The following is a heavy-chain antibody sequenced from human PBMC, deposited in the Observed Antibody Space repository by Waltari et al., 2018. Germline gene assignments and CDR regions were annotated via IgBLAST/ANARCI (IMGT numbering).Heavy chain of an antibody. CDR3: ARRVYYYDSSGYYYFDY. Sequence: QVQLQESGPGLVKPSETLSLTCAVSGYSISSGYYWGWIRQPPGKGLEWIGSIYQSGSTYYNPSLKSRVTISVDTSKNQFSLKLSSVTAADTAVYYCARRVYYYDSSGYYYFDYWGQGTLVTVSS. CDR2: IYQSGST. CDR1: GYSISSGYY. J-gene: IGHJ4*02. V-gene: IGHV4-38-2*01. D-gene: IGHD3-22*01.